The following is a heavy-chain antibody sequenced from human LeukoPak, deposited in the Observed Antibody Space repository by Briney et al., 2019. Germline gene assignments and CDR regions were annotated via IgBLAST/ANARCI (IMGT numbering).Heavy chain of an antibody. Sequence: PGRSLRLSCAASGFTFSSYAMHWVCQAPGKGLEWVAVISYDGSNKYYADSVKGRFTISRDNSKNTLYLQMNSLRAEDTAVYYCARGQGVYGDYAYFDYWGQGTLVTVSS. D-gene: IGHD4-17*01. V-gene: IGHV3-30-3*01. CDR1: GFTFSSYA. CDR2: ISYDGSNK. CDR3: ARGQGVYGDYAYFDY. J-gene: IGHJ4*02.